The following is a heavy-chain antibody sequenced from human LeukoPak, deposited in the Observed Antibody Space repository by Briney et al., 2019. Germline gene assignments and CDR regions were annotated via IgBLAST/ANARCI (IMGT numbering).Heavy chain of an antibody. J-gene: IGHJ4*02. V-gene: IGHV1-69*05. CDR2: IIPTFGTA. CDR1: GGTFSSHT. Sequence: ASVKVSCKASGGTFSSHTVTWVRQAPGQGLRWMGGIIPTFGTANYAQEFQDRLSIATDESTNTAYMELNALTSEDTAVYFCGAAYCKRGSCLYYFEYWGQGTLVTVSS. CDR3: GAAYCKRGSCLYYFEY. D-gene: IGHD2-15*01.